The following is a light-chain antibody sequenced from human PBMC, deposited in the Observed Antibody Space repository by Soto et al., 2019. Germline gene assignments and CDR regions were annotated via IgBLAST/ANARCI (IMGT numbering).Light chain of an antibody. CDR2: GAS. CDR3: QQYGSSPWT. J-gene: IGKJ1*01. V-gene: IGKV3-20*01. Sequence: ETALKPSHTHLSLSPGERATLSCRASQSVSSSYLAWYQQKPGQAPRLLIYGASSRATGIPDRFSGSGSGTDFTLTISRLEPEDFAVYYCQQYGSSPWTFGQGTKVDIK. CDR1: QSVSSSY.